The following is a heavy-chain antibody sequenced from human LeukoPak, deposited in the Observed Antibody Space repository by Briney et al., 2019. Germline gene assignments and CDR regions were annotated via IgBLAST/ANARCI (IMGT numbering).Heavy chain of an antibody. Sequence: SETLSLTCAVSGVSFNDYYWSWVRQTPGKGLEWIGEINHSGYTNDSPSLKGRVTLSIDTSRKQFSLNLRSVTVADTGIYYCTRMTTGHDYWGQGTLVTVSS. CDR2: INHSGYT. J-gene: IGHJ4*02. CDR1: GVSFNDYY. V-gene: IGHV4-34*01. D-gene: IGHD4-17*01. CDR3: TRMTTGHDY.